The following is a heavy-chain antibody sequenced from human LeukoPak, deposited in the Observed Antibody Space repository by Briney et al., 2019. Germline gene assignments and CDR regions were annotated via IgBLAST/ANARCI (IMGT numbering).Heavy chain of an antibody. CDR2: IKSKTDGGTT. V-gene: IGHV3-15*01. Sequence: PGRSLRLSCAVSGFTFNNAWMSWVRQAPGKGLEWVARIKSKTDGGTTDYGAPVKGRFSISRDDSKSTLYLQMNSLKTEDTAVYYCSTVGYSYGYPWGQGTLVTVSS. J-gene: IGHJ5*02. CDR1: GFTFNNAW. CDR3: STVGYSYGYP. D-gene: IGHD5-18*01.